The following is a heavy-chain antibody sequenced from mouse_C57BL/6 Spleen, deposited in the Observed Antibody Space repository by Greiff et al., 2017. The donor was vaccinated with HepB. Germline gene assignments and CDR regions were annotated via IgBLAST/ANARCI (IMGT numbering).Heavy chain of an antibody. CDR3: ARSLYGNYRYYAMDY. CDR2: IHPNSGST. J-gene: IGHJ4*01. Sequence: QVQLQQPGAELVKPGASVKLSCKASGYTFTSYWMHWVKQRPGQGLEWIGMIHPNSGSTNYNEKFKSKATLTVDKSSSTAYMQLSSLTSEDSAVYYCARSLYGNYRYYAMDYWGQGTSVTVSS. D-gene: IGHD2-1*01. V-gene: IGHV1-64*01. CDR1: GYTFTSYW.